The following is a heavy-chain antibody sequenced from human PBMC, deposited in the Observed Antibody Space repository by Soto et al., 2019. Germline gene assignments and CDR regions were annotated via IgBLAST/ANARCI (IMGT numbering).Heavy chain of an antibody. CDR1: GFTFSSYA. Sequence: PGGSLRLSCAASGFTFSSYAMHWVRQAPGKGLEWVAVISYDGSNKYYADSVKGRFTISRDNSKNTLYLQMNSLRAEDTAVYYCAIEKGSNTGYYYYGMDVWGQGTTVTVSS. CDR2: ISYDGSNK. V-gene: IGHV3-30-3*01. D-gene: IGHD1-26*01. CDR3: AIEKGSNTGYYYYGMDV. J-gene: IGHJ6*02.